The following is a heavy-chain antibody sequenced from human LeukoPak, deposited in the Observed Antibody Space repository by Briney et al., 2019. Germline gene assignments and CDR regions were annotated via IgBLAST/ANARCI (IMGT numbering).Heavy chain of an antibody. D-gene: IGHD3-10*01. J-gene: IGHJ4*02. CDR1: GFTFSSYS. CDR2: ISSSSSTI. V-gene: IGHV3-48*04. Sequence: PGGSLRLSCAASGFTFSSYSMNWVRQAPGKGLEWVSYISSSSSTIYYADSVKGRFTISRDNAKNSLYLQMNSLRAEDTAVYYCARDAGFGETDYWGQGTLVTVSS. CDR3: ARDAGFGETDY.